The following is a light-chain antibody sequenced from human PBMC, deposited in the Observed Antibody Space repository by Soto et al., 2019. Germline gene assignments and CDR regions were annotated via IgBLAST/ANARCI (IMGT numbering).Light chain of an antibody. V-gene: IGKV2-24*01. CDR1: QGLVHRNGDTY. CDR3: MQATDFPRT. Sequence: DIVMTQTPLSSLVTLGQPASISCRSSQGLVHRNGDTYLNWLQQRPGQPPRLLIYKISHRFSGVPDRFSGIGAGTDFTLKISRVEAEDVGIYYCMQATDFPRTFGQGNKVEIK. J-gene: IGKJ1*01. CDR2: KIS.